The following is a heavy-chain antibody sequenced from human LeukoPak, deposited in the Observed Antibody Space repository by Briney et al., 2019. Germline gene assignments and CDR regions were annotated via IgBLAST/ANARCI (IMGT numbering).Heavy chain of an antibody. Sequence: PSETLSLTCAVSGGSISSSYWWTWVRQPPGKGLEWIGEIYHSGSTNYNPSLKSRLSMSLDKSRNHFSLKLTSVTAADTAVYYCGRGYWTGYHHLDFWGQGTLVTVSS. D-gene: IGHD3/OR15-3a*01. CDR1: GGSISSSYW. CDR2: IYHSGST. V-gene: IGHV4-4*02. J-gene: IGHJ4*02. CDR3: GRGYWTGYHHLDF.